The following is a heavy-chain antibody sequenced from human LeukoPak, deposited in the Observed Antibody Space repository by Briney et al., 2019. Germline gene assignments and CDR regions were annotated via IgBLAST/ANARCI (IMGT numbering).Heavy chain of an antibody. CDR3: VKVRAHLIHWYFDL. V-gene: IGHV3-64D*09. D-gene: IGHD4/OR15-4a*01. J-gene: IGHJ2*01. CDR2: INSNGGTT. Sequence: PGGSLRLSCSASGFSFSNYAMHWVRQAPGKGLEYVSVINSNGGTTYYADSVKGRFTISRDNSQNTVYLQMSSLRTEDTAVYYCVKVRAHLIHWYFDLWGRGTQVTVSS. CDR1: GFSFSNYA.